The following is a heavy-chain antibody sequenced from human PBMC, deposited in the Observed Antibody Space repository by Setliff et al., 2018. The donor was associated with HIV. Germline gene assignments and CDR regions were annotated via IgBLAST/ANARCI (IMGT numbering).Heavy chain of an antibody. V-gene: IGHV1-69*10. J-gene: IGHJ5*02. Sequence: SVKVACKASGGTLSSYALSWVRQAPGQGLEWMGGINPILGIAKYAQKFQGRITITTYESTSSAYMELSSLRSEDTSVSSCARYIRTIVGGVTTLGWWFDPWGQGTLVTVSS. CDR3: ARYIRTIVGGVTTLGWWFDP. CDR1: GGTLSSYA. D-gene: IGHD3-3*01. CDR2: INPILGIA.